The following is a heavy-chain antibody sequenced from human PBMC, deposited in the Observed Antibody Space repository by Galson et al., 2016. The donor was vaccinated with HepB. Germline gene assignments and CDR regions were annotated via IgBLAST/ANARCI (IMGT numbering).Heavy chain of an antibody. CDR1: GGTFNSYA. J-gene: IGHJ6*02. CDR3: GKVEDGYNRHYYYGMDV. D-gene: IGHD5-24*01. V-gene: IGHV1-69*01. CDR2: IIPIFGTA. Sequence: SGGTFNSYALSWVRQAPGQGLEWMGEIIPIFGTANYAQRFQGRVTITADESTSTAYMELSSLRSEDTAVYYWGKVEDGYNRHYYYGMDVWGQGTTVTVSS.